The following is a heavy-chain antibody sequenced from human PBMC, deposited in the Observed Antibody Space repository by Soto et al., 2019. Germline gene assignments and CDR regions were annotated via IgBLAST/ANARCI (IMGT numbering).Heavy chain of an antibody. J-gene: IGHJ4*02. CDR3: AKDPKSGIPYYFDY. V-gene: IGHV3-30*18. D-gene: IGHD6-13*01. Sequence: SCAASGFTFSSYGMHWVRQAPGKGLEWVAVISYDGSNTYYAESVKGRFTISRDDSKNMLYLQMNGLRAEDTAVYFCAKDPKSGIPYYFDYWGQGALVTVSS. CDR2: ISYDGSNT. CDR1: GFTFSSYG.